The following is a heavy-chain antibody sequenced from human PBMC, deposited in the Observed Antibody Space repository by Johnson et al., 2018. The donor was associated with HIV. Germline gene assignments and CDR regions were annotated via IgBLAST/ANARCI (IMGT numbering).Heavy chain of an antibody. CDR1: GFTFDDYA. CDR3: ANLPTRRSYYTLGAFDI. Sequence: VPLVESGGGLVQPGRSLRLSCAASGFTFDDYAMHWVRQAPGKGLEWVSGITWNRGSPAYADSVRGRFTISRDNVKNSLYLQMNSLRPEDTALYYCANLPTRRSYYTLGAFDIWGQGTKVTVSS. V-gene: IGHV3-9*01. CDR2: ITWNRGSP. D-gene: IGHD1-26*01. J-gene: IGHJ3*02.